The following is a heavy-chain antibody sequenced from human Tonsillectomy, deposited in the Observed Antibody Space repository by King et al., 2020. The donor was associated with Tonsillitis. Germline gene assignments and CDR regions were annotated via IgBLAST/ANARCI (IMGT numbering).Heavy chain of an antibody. CDR1: GGTFSSYA. Sequence: QLVQSGDEVKKPGTSVKVSCKASGGTFSSYAISWVRQAPGKGLEWMGRIIPILGIANYAQKLQGRVTITADKSKSTAYMELSSLRSEDTAVYYCARDSCAGRGLMDHWGRGTLFTVSS. V-gene: IGHV1-69*04. D-gene: IGHD2-8*01. J-gene: IGHJ4*02. CDR2: IIPILGIA. CDR3: ARDSCAGRGLMDH.